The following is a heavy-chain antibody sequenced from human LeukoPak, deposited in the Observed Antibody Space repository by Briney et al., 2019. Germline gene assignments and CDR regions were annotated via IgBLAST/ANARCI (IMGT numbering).Heavy chain of an antibody. CDR3: ARHKSYYDSSGYGYFDY. V-gene: IGHV4-34*01. CDR1: GGSFSGYY. Sequence: SETLSLTCAVYGGSFSGYYWSWIRQPPGKGLEWIGEINHSGSTNYNPSLKSRVTISVDTSKNQFSLKLSSVTAADTAVYYCARHKSYYDSSGYGYFDYWGQGTLVTV. J-gene: IGHJ4*02. CDR2: INHSGST. D-gene: IGHD3-22*01.